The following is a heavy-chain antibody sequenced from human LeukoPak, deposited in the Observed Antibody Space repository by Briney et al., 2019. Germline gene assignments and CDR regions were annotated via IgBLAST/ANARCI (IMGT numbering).Heavy chain of an antibody. CDR3: ARVVPAVTNRFDP. J-gene: IGHJ5*02. D-gene: IGHD2-2*01. CDR2: IQPDGSEK. V-gene: IGHV3-7*05. Sequence: PGGSLRLSCAASGFTFSTYWMSWVRQAPGKGLEWVANIQPDGSEKYYVDSVKGRFTISRDNAKNSLYLQMNSLRAEDTAVYYCARVVPAVTNRFDPWGQGTLVTVSS. CDR1: GFTFSTYW.